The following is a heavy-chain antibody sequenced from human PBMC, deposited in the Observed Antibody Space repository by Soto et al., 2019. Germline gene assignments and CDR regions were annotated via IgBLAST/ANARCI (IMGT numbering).Heavy chain of an antibody. CDR2: VGTSGDT. Sequence: VGSLRLSCAASGFTFSTYDMHWVRQATGKGLEWVSSVGTSGDTYYAASVMGRFTISRDNANNSLYLQMNSLRAGDTAVYYCKRSTPGGWYGYWGQGTLVTVSS. CDR1: GFTFSTYD. D-gene: IGHD6-19*01. J-gene: IGHJ4*02. CDR3: KRSTPGGWYGY. V-gene: IGHV3-13*04.